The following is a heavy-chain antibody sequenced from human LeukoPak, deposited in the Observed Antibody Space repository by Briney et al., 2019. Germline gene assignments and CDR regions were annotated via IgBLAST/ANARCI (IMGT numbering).Heavy chain of an antibody. Sequence: SETLSLTCTVSGGFISSYYWSWIRQPPGKGLEWIGYIHYSGSTNYNPSLKSRVTISVDTSKNQFSLKLSSVTAADTAVYYCARHDPIAVAAYFDYWGQGTLVTVSS. J-gene: IGHJ4*02. V-gene: IGHV4-59*08. CDR2: IHYSGST. CDR3: ARHDPIAVAAYFDY. D-gene: IGHD6-19*01. CDR1: GGFISSYY.